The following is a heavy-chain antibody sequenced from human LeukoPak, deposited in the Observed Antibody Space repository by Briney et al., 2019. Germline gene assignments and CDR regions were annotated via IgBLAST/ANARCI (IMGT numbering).Heavy chain of an antibody. V-gene: IGHV3-53*01. CDR1: GFTFRSYA. CDR3: ARGITNIAVGDY. CDR2: IYSSDNT. Sequence: GGSLRLSCVGSGFTFRSYAFHWVRQAPGKGLEWVSIIYSSDNTYYADSVKGRFTISRDNSKNTLFLQMNGLRAEDTAVYYCARGITNIAVGDYWGQGTLVTVSS. D-gene: IGHD6-19*01. J-gene: IGHJ4*02.